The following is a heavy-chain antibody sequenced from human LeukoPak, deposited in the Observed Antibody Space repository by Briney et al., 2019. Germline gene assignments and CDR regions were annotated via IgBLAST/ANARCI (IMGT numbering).Heavy chain of an antibody. J-gene: IGHJ4*02. CDR2: IYYSGST. V-gene: IGHV4-39*07. CDR3: ARVRYSSGWIFDY. D-gene: IGHD6-19*01. CDR1: GGSISSSSYY. Sequence: NPSETLSLTCTVSGGSISSSSYYWGWIRQPPGKGLEWIGSIYYSGSTYYNPSLKSRVTISVDTSKNQFSLKLSSVTAADTAVYYCARVRYSSGWIFDYWGQGTLVTVSS.